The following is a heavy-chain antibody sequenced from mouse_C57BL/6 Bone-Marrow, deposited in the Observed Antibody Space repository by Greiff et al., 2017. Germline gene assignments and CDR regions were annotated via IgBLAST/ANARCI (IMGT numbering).Heavy chain of an antibody. J-gene: IGHJ4*01. CDR3: ARRGTVGYAMDY. V-gene: IGHV5-6*02. D-gene: IGHD1-1*01. Sequence: EVKLVESGGDLVKPGGSLKLSCAASGFTFSSYGMSWVRQTPDKRLEWVATISSGGSYTSYPDRVKGLFTISRDNAKNTLYLQMSSLKSEDTAMYYCARRGTVGYAMDYWGQGTSVTVSS. CDR1: GFTFSSYG. CDR2: ISSGGSYT.